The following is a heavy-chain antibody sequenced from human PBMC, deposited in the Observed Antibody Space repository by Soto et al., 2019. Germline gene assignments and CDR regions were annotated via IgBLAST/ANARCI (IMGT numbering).Heavy chain of an antibody. D-gene: IGHD2-8*02. CDR2: IKQDGSEK. V-gene: IGHV3-7*01. CDR3: ARDSGGPYNWFDP. Sequence: GGSLRLSCAASGFTLSSYWMSWVRQAPGKGLEWVANIKQDGSEKYYVDSVKGRFTIYRDNAKNSLYLEMNRLRAEDTAVYYCARDSGGPYNWFDPSGQGTLVTVSS. J-gene: IGHJ5*02. CDR1: GFTLSSYW.